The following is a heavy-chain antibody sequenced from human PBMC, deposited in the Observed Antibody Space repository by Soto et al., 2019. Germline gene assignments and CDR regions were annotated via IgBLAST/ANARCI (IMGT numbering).Heavy chain of an antibody. D-gene: IGHD7-27*01. CDR1: GFSFSISP. V-gene: IGHV3-30-3*01. Sequence: GGSLRLSCAASGFSFSISPMHWVRQAPGKGPEWAALISYDGTNKFYADSVKGRLTISRDNSKSTLYLQVDSLRPEDAAVYYCARDPKTSGGQHWAFNYFDSWGQGTLVTVSS. J-gene: IGHJ4*02. CDR3: ARDPKTSGGQHWAFNYFDS. CDR2: ISYDGTNK.